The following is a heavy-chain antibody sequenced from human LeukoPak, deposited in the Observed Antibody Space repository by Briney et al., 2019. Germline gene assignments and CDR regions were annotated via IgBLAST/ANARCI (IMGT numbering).Heavy chain of an antibody. D-gene: IGHD3-10*01. V-gene: IGHV1-2*02. J-gene: IGHJ4*02. CDR3: ARYAQYYYGSGSYYNGISPDY. CDR1: GYTFTGYY. Sequence: ASVKVSCKASGYTFTGYYMHWVRQAPGQGLEWMGWINPNSGGTNYAQKFQGRVTMTRDTSISTAYMELSRLRSDDTAVYYCARYAQYYYGSGSYYNGISPDYWGQGTLVTVSS. CDR2: INPNSGGT.